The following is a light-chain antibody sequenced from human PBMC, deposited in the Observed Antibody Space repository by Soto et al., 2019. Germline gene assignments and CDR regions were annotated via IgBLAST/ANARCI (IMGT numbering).Light chain of an antibody. J-gene: IGKJ4*01. CDR2: AVS. CDR3: QQYHTWPVT. V-gene: IGKV3-15*01. Sequence: EIVLTQSPATLSVSRGERVTLSCRASETVRGNLAWYQHKPGQAPRLLISAVSTGATGVPARFSGSGSGTEFTLTINSLQSEDCATYYCQQYHTWPVTFGGGTKVDIK. CDR1: ETVRGN.